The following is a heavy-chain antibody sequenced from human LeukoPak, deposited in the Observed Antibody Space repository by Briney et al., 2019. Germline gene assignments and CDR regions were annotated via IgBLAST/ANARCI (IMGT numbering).Heavy chain of an antibody. CDR3: AKDAPMVREVHYFDY. V-gene: IGHV3-23*01. CDR1: GFTFSSYA. CDR2: ISGSAGST. J-gene: IGHJ4*02. Sequence: GGSLRLSCAASGFTFSSYATSWVRQAPGKGLEWVSAISGSAGSTYYADSVKGRFTISRDNSKNTLYLQMNSLRAEDTAVYYCAKDAPMVREVHYFDYWGQGTLVTVSS. D-gene: IGHD3-10*01.